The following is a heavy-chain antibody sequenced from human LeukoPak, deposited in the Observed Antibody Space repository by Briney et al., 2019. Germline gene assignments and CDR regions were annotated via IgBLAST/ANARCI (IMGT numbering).Heavy chain of an antibody. CDR2: IYYTGRT. D-gene: IGHD3-22*01. V-gene: IGHV4-38-2*01. J-gene: IGHJ4*02. CDR3: ARLYYYDSSGPPL. Sequence: PSGPLSLTCAVSGYSISSGYYWGWIRQPPGKGLEWIGNIYYTGRTYYNPSLKSRVTISVDTSKNQFSLKLSSVSAADTAVYYCARLYYYDSSGPPLWGQGTLVTVSS. CDR1: GYSISSGYY.